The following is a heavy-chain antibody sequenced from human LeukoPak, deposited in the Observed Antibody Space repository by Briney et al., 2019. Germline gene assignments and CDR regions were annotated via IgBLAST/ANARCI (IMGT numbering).Heavy chain of an antibody. V-gene: IGHV3-48*01. D-gene: IGHD6-13*01. CDR1: GFTFSSYS. J-gene: IGHJ4*02. Sequence: PGGSLRLSCAASGFTFSSYSMNWVRQAPGKGLEWVSYISSSSSTIYYADSVKGRFTISRDNAKNSLYLQMNSLRAEDTAVYYCARVSPAAAGFPFDYWGQGTLVTVSS. CDR3: ARVSPAAAGFPFDY. CDR2: ISSSSSTI.